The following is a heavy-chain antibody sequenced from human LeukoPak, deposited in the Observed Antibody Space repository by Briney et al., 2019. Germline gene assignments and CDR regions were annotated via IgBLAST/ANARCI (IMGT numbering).Heavy chain of an antibody. CDR1: GFSFTTYS. CDR2: ISSSNSFI. CDR3: ARDGGWLQYIDY. J-gene: IGHJ4*02. V-gene: IGHV3-21*01. Sequence: TGGSLRLSCAASGFSFTTYSMNWVRQAPGKGLEWVSSISSSNSFIYYADSVKGRFTISRANAKNSLYLQMNSLRAEDTAVYYCARDGGWLQYIDYWGQGTLVTVSS. D-gene: IGHD5-24*01.